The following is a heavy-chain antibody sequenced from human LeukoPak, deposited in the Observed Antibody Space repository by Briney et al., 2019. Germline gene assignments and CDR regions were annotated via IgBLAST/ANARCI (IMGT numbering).Heavy chain of an antibody. V-gene: IGHV1-69*13. Sequence: PVKVSCKASGGTFSSYAISWVRQAPGQGLEWMGGIIPIFGTANYAQKFQGRVTITADESTSTAYMELSSLRSEDTAVYYCARDSVVVPAAMGYWGQGTLVTVSS. CDR1: GGTFSSYA. J-gene: IGHJ4*02. CDR2: IIPIFGTA. D-gene: IGHD2-2*01. CDR3: ARDSVVVPAAMGY.